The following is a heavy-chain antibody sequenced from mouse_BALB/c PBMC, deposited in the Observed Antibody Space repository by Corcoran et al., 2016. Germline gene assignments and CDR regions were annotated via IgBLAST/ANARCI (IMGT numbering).Heavy chain of an antibody. CDR1: GYTFTNYG. D-gene: IGHD3-3*01. J-gene: IGHJ2*01. V-gene: IGHV9-1*02. CDR3: ARGDSSNFDY. CDR2: INTYTGEP. Sequence: QIQLVQSGPELKKPGETVKISCKASGYTFTNYGMNWVKQAPGKGLKWMGWINTYTGEPTYADDFKGRFAFSLETSASTAYLQINNLKNEDMATYFCARGDSSNFDYWGQRTTLTVSS.